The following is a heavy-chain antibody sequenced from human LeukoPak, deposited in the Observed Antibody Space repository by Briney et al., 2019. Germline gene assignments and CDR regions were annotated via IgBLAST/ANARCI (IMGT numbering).Heavy chain of an antibody. CDR2: INWNGGST. D-gene: IGHD4-11*01. Sequence: GGSLRLSCAASGFTFDDYGMSWVRDAPGKGVGWVTGINWNGGSTGYADSVKGRFTISRDHAKNSLYLQMNSLRAEDTAVYYCARPTTTTVTWGGNWFDPWGQGTLVTVSS. J-gene: IGHJ5*02. CDR1: GFTFDDYG. CDR3: ARPTTTTVTWGGNWFDP. V-gene: IGHV3-20*04.